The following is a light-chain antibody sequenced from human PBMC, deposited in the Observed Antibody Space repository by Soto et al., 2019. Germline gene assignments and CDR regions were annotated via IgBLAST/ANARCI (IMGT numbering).Light chain of an antibody. CDR2: GAS. Sequence: EIVLTQSPATLSLSPGEGATLSCRASQSVDRNLAWYKQKPGQAPRLLIYGASTRPTGIPDRFSGSGSGTEFSLTISSLQSEDFAVYYCQQYDSWPLTFGGGTKVDIK. V-gene: IGKV3D-15*01. J-gene: IGKJ4*01. CDR3: QQYDSWPLT. CDR1: QSVDRN.